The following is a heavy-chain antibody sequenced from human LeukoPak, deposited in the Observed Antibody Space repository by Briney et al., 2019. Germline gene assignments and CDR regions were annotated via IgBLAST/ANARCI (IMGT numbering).Heavy chain of an antibody. CDR1: GGSISSGGYY. Sequence: SVTLSLTCTVSGGSISSGGYYWSWIRQPPGKGLEWIGYIYHSGSTYYNPSLKSRVTISVDRSKNQFSLKLSSVTAADTAVYYCARGGGYYDSSGYYGELFDYWGQGTLVTVSS. D-gene: IGHD3-22*01. CDR3: ARGGGYYDSSGYYGELFDY. V-gene: IGHV4-30-2*01. CDR2: IYHSGST. J-gene: IGHJ4*02.